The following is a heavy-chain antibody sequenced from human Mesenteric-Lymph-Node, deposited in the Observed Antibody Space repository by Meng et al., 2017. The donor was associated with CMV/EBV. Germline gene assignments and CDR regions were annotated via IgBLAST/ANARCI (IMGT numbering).Heavy chain of an antibody. D-gene: IGHD6-19*01. CDR2: ISNSGSTI. Sequence: LTCAASGFTFSDYYMSWIRQAPGKGLEWVSYISNSGSTIYYADSVKGRFTISRDNSKNTLNLQINSLRVEDTAIYYCAKPQSGWFDFEYWGQGTLVTVSS. V-gene: IGHV3-11*01. CDR1: GFTFSDYY. J-gene: IGHJ4*02. CDR3: AKPQSGWFDFEY.